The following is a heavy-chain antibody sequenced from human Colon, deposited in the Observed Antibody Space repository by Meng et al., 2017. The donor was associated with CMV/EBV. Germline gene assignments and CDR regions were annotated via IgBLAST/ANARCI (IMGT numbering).Heavy chain of an antibody. CDR2: IWYDGSYK. CDR3: AKDFWSGYYQGYFDY. V-gene: IGHV3-33*06. CDR1: GFTFSSYG. D-gene: IGHD3-3*01. J-gene: IGHJ4*02. Sequence: GGSLRLSCAASGFTFSSYGMHWVRQAPGKGLEWVAVIWYDGSYKYYADSVKGRFTISRDNSKNTLYLQMNSLRAEDTAVYYCAKDFWSGYYQGYFDYWGQGTLVTVSS.